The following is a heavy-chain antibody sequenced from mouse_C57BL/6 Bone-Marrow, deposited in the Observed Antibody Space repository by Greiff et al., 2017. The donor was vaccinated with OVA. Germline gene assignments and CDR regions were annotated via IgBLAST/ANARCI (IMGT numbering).Heavy chain of an antibody. CDR3: VREEEVYAMDY. Sequence: EVKLMESGGGLVQPKGSLKLSCAASGFSFNTYAMNWVRQAPGKGLEWVARIRSKSNNYATYYADSEKDRFTISRDDSESMLYLQMNNMKTEDAAMDYCVREEEVYAMDYWGQGTSVTVSS. CDR1: GFSFNTYA. V-gene: IGHV10-1*01. CDR2: IRSKSNNYAT. J-gene: IGHJ4*01.